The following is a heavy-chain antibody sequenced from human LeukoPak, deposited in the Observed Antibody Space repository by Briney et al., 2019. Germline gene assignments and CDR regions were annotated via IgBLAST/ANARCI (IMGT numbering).Heavy chain of an antibody. CDR2: IYPGNSDT. D-gene: IGHD6-13*01. V-gene: IGHV5-51*01. J-gene: IGHJ4*02. CDR1: GYSFTNYW. CDR3: ASRSSSSWFD. Sequence: GESLKISCKGSGYSFTNYWIGWVRQMPGKGLEWMGIIYPGNSDTRYSPSFQGQVTISTDKSISTAYLQWSSLKASDTAMYYCASRSSSSWFDWGQGTLVTVST.